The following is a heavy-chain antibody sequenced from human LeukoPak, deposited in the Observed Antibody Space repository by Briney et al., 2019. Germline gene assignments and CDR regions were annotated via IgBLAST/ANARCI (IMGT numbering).Heavy chain of an antibody. V-gene: IGHV5-51*01. CDR3: ARASRDGYNQNFDH. CDR2: IYPGGSET. D-gene: IGHD5-24*01. Sequence: KHGESLKISCKGLGYSFSSYWNAWVRQRPGKGLEWMEIIYPGGSETRYDPSFQGQVTISADSSTSTAYLQWSSLRASDTAMYYCARASRDGYNQNFDHWGQGTLVTVSS. CDR1: GYSFSSYW. J-gene: IGHJ4*02.